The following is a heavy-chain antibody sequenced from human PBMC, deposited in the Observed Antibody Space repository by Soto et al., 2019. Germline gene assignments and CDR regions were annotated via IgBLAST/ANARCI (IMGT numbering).Heavy chain of an antibody. V-gene: IGHV3-23*01. J-gene: IGHJ4*02. Sequence: PGGTLRLSCAASGFIFENFGMSWVRQAPGKGLEWISSISGSGFKKYYADSVKGRFTISRDNSKSTVYLEMNNLSAEDTAVYHFTNRRQYDSGRPLDSWRQGTRVTVAS. D-gene: IGHD6-19*01. CDR3: TNRRQYDSGRPLDS. CDR1: GFIFENFG. CDR2: ISGSGFKK.